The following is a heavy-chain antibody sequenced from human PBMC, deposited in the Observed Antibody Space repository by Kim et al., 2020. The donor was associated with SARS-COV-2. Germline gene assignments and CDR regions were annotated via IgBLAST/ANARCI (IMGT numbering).Heavy chain of an antibody. Sequence: GGSLRLSCAASGFTFSSYAMSWVRQAPGKGLEWVSAISGSGGSTYYADSVKGRFTISRDNSKNTLYLQMNSLRAEDTAVYYCAKVGVVVVAAKYYFDYWGQGTLVTVSS. J-gene: IGHJ4*02. CDR2: ISGSGGST. CDR1: GFTFSSYA. V-gene: IGHV3-23*01. D-gene: IGHD2-15*01. CDR3: AKVGVVVVAAKYYFDY.